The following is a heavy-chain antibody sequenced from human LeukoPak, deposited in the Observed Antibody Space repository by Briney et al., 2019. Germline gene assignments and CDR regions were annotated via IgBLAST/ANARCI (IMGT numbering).Heavy chain of an antibody. CDR1: VFTFSSYG. CDR2: ISYDGSNK. V-gene: IGHV3-30*18. Sequence: LPGRSLRLSCAASVFTFSSYGMHWVRQAPGKGLEWVAVISYDGSNKYYADSVKGRFTISKDNSKNTLYLQMNSLRAEDTAVYYCAKDPGRSYPSRNDYWGQGTLVTVSS. J-gene: IGHJ4*02. CDR3: AKDPGRSYPSRNDY. D-gene: IGHD1-26*01.